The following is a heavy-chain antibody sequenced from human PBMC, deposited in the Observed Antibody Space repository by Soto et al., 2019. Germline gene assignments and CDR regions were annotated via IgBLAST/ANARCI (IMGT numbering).Heavy chain of an antibody. CDR3: AKLPRRADYGDYYFDY. CDR2: ISGSGGST. D-gene: IGHD4-17*01. CDR1: GFTFSSYA. Sequence: PGGSLRLSCAASGFTFSSYAMSWVRQAPGKWLEWVSAISGSGGSTYYADSVKGRFTISRDNSKNTLYLQMNSLRAEDTAVYYCAKLPRRADYGDYYFDYWGQGILVTVCS. J-gene: IGHJ4*02. V-gene: IGHV3-23*01.